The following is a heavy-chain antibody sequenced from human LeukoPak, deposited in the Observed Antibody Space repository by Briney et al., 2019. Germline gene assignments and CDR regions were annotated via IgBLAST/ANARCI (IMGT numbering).Heavy chain of an antibody. CDR1: GFTFSSYA. Sequence: GSLRLSCAASGFTFSSYAIHWVRQAPGKGLEWVAVISYDGSNKYYADSVKGRFTISRDNSKNTLYVQMNSVRSEDTAVYYCASEGGIRGSSTFDNWGQGTLVTVSS. V-gene: IGHV3-30-3*01. CDR3: ASEGGIRGSSTFDN. D-gene: IGHD1-14*01. CDR2: ISYDGSNK. J-gene: IGHJ4*02.